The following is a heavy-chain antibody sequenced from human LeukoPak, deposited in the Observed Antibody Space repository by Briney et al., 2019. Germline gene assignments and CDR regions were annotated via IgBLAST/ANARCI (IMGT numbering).Heavy chain of an antibody. J-gene: IGHJ3*02. V-gene: IGHV1-69*13. CDR3: ARSLWHIVVVPAADAFDI. CDR2: IIPIFGTA. D-gene: IGHD2-2*01. Sequence: GASVKVSCKASGGTFSGYAISWVRQAPGQGLEWMGGIIPIFGTANYAQKFQGRVTITADESTSTAYMELSSLRSEDTAVYYCARSLWHIVVVPAADAFDIWGQGTMVTVSS. CDR1: GGTFSGYA.